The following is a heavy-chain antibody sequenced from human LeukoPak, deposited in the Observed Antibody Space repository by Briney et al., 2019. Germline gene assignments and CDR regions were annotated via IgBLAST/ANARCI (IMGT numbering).Heavy chain of an antibody. Sequence: GGSLGLSCAASGFNFSNYAMTWVRQAAGKGLEWLSGVTGSSSSTYYADSVKGRFTISRDNSKNMLYLEMNSLRVEDTAIYYCAKDRSSSTSCSNYWGRGTLVTVSS. CDR3: AKDRSSSTSCSNY. CDR2: VTGSSSST. V-gene: IGHV3-23*01. CDR1: GFNFSNYA. J-gene: IGHJ4*02. D-gene: IGHD2-2*01.